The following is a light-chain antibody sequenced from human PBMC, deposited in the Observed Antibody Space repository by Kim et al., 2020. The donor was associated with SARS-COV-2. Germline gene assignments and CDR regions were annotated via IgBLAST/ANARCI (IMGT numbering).Light chain of an antibody. J-gene: IGKJ1*01. Sequence: EIVLTQSPGTLSLSPGERATLSCRASQSVSNNFLAWYQQKPGHAPRLLIHGASTRATGIPDRFSGSGSGTDFTLTIDRLDPEDFAVYFCHQYDDSLWTLGQGTKVDIK. CDR2: GAS. CDR1: QSVSNNF. V-gene: IGKV3-20*01. CDR3: HQYDDSLWT.